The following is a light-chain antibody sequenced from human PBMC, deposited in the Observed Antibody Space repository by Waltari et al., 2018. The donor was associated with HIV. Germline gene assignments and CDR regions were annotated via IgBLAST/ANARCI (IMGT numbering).Light chain of an antibody. CDR2: QVY. Sequence: QSALTQPASVSGSPGQSITLSCTGSSSDVGSYNLVSWYQHHPGKAPKPRIYQVYHRPSGVSNRFSGSKSGDTAFLTISGLQAEDESAYYCCSYAGSRTHWVFGGGTKLTVL. V-gene: IGLV2-23*02. CDR1: SSDVGSYNL. CDR3: CSYAGSRTHWV. J-gene: IGLJ3*02.